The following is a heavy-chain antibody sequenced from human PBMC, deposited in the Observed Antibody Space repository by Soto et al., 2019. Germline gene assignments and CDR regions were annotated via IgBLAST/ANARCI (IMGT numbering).Heavy chain of an antibody. CDR3: TTDLSDDSSGYYYPD. V-gene: IGHV3-15*07. Sequence: SVSNAWMKWVRQAPGKGLEWVGRIKSKTDGGTTDYAAPVKGRFTISRDDSKNTLYLQMNSLKTEDTAVYYCTTDLSDDSSGYYYPDWGQGTLVTVSS. CDR1: SVSNAW. J-gene: IGHJ4*02. CDR2: IKSKTDGGTT. D-gene: IGHD3-22*01.